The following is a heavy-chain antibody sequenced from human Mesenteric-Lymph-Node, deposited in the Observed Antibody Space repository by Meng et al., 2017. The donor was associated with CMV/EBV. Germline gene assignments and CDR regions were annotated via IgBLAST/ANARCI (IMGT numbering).Heavy chain of an antibody. J-gene: IGHJ4*02. V-gene: IGHV3-53*01. CDR2: ICSGDTT. CDR3: VVGYDSRKVAY. D-gene: IGHD3-16*01. CDR1: GFTASH. Sequence: GGSLRLSCTVSGFTASHMNWVRQAPGKGPEWISVICSGDTTHYAHSVKDRFTISRHNSMNTLYLQMSSLRAEDTAIYYCVVGYDSRKVAYWGQGTLVTVSS.